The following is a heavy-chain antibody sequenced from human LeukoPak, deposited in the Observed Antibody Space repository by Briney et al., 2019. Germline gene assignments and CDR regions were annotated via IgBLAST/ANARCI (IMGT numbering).Heavy chain of an antibody. D-gene: IGHD1-26*01. Sequence: SETPSLTCAVYGGSFSGYYWSWIRQPPGKGLEWIGEINHSGSTNYNPSLKSRVTISVDTSKNQFSLKLSSVTAADTAVYYCARGRSGSYWRLDYWGQGTLVTVSS. CDR2: INHSGST. CDR3: ARGRSGSYWRLDY. J-gene: IGHJ4*02. CDR1: GGSFSGYY. V-gene: IGHV4-34*01.